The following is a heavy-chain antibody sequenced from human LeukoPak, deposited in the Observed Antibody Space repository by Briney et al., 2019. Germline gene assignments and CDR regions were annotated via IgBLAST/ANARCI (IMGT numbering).Heavy chain of an antibody. CDR3: ARPTLGATRGLDY. Sequence: SETLSLTCTVSGGSISSSSYYRAWIRQPPGKGLEWIGSIYYSGSTYYNPSLKSRVTISVDTSKNQFSLKLSSVTPAHTAVYYCARPTLGATRGLDYWGQGTLVTVSS. CDR2: IYYSGST. D-gene: IGHD1-26*01. CDR1: GGSISSSSYY. J-gene: IGHJ4*02. V-gene: IGHV4-39*01.